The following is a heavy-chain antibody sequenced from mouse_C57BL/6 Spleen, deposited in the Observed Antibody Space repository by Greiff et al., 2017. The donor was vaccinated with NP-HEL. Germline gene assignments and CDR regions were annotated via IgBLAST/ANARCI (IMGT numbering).Heavy chain of an antibody. J-gene: IGHJ2*01. D-gene: IGHD1-1*01. Sequence: EVQLKESGGGLVKPGGSLKLSCAASGFTFSDYGMHWVRQAPEKGLEWVAYISSGSSTIYYADTVKGRFTISRDNAKNTLFLQMTSLRSEDTAMYYCARRNYYGSSYYFDYWGQGTTLTVSS. CDR3: ARRNYYGSSYYFDY. V-gene: IGHV5-17*01. CDR2: ISSGSSTI. CDR1: GFTFSDYG.